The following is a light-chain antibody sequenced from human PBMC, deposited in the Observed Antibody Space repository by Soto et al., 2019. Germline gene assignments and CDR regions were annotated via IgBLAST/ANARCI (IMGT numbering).Light chain of an antibody. CDR2: DAS. CDR1: QGISRW. CDR3: QQSYKNPLT. J-gene: IGKJ4*02. V-gene: IGKV1-39*01. Sequence: DIQLTPSPSSVSASLGDRVTITCRASQGISRWLEWYQQKLGKAPNLLIYDASTLQSGVPSRFSGSGSGTDSTLTISSLQPEDFETFYCQQSYKNPLTFGGGTKVDI.